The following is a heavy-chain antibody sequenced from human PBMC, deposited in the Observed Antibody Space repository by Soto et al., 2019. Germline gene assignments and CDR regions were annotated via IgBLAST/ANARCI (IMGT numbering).Heavy chain of an antibody. D-gene: IGHD2-2*01. Sequence: GGSLRLSCAASAFTFRNYAMSWVRQAPGEGLEWVSAIGDSGATTYYADSVKGRFTISRDNSKNTLYLQMNNLRAEDTAFYYCAKDRSSTSCYGFDYWGPGALVTVSS. V-gene: IGHV3-23*01. J-gene: IGHJ4*02. CDR2: IGDSGATT. CDR1: AFTFRNYA. CDR3: AKDRSSTSCYGFDY.